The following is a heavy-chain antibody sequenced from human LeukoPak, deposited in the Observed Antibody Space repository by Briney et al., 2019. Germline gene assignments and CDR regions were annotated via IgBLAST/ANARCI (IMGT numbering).Heavy chain of an antibody. CDR2: ISGSGGST. CDR1: GFTFSSYA. J-gene: IGHJ3*02. Sequence: GGSLRLSCAASGFTFSSYAMSWVRQAPGKGLEWVSAISGSGGSTYYADSVKGRLTISRDNSKNTLYLQMSSLRAEDTAVYYCAKGEAVAAKRPPYAFDIWGQGTMVTVSS. D-gene: IGHD6-19*01. CDR3: AKGEAVAAKRPPYAFDI. V-gene: IGHV3-23*01.